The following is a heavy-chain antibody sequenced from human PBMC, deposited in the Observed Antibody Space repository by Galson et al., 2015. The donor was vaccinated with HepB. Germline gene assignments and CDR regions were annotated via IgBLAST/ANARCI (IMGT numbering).Heavy chain of an antibody. V-gene: IGHV1-46*01. J-gene: IGHJ3*02. D-gene: IGHD4-17*01. CDR2: INPSGGST. CDR1: GYTFTSYY. Sequence: SVKVSCKASGYTFTSYYMHWVRQAPGQGLEWMGIINPSGGSTSYAQKFQGRVTMTRDTSTSTVYMELSSLRSEDTAVYYCARDQGGDYEWFLLNDAFDIWGQGTMVTVSS. CDR3: ARDQGGDYEWFLLNDAFDI.